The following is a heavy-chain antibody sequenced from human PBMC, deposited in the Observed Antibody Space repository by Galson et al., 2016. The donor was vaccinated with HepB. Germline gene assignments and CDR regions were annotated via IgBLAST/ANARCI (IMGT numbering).Heavy chain of an antibody. CDR3: ARDRSRFSSGYYTGARDVFAI. D-gene: IGHD3-3*01. Sequence: SLRLSCAASGFNFNTYTMNWVRQAPGKGLEWISYISSSSAYVDYAESVKGRFTISRENGKSSLYLQMNSLRAEDTAVYYCARDRSRFSSGYYTGARDVFAIWGQGTVVTVSS. V-gene: IGHV3-21*01. CDR1: GFNFNTYT. J-gene: IGHJ3*02. CDR2: ISSSSAYV.